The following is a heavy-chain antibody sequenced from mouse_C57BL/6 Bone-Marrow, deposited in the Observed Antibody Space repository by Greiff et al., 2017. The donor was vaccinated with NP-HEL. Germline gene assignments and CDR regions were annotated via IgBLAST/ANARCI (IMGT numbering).Heavy chain of an antibody. J-gene: IGHJ2*01. CDR2: IDPEDGET. CDR1: GFNITDYY. D-gene: IGHD2-2*01. Sequence: EVKVVESGAELVKPGASVKLSCTASGFNITDYYMHWVKQRTEQGLEWIGRIDPEDGETKYAPQFQGKATITADTSSNTAYLQLSSLTSEDTAVYYCARFGGYDGVGYWGQGTTLTVSS. CDR3: ARFGGYDGVGY. V-gene: IGHV14-2*01.